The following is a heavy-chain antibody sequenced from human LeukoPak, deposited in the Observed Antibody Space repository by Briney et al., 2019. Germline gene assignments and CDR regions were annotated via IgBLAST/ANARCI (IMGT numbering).Heavy chain of an antibody. CDR2: IYPGDSDI. Sequence: GESLNISCKASGYSFNRYWIAWVRQMPGKGLEWMGIIYPGDSDIRYSPFLQGQVIISVDKSVNITYLQWTSLKASDTAIYYCVRQKVHWGQGTLVTVSS. V-gene: IGHV5-51*01. CDR1: GYSFNRYW. J-gene: IGHJ1*01. CDR3: VRQKVH.